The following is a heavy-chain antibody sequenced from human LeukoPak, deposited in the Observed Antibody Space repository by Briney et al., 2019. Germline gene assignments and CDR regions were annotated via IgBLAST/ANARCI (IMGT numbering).Heavy chain of an antibody. V-gene: IGHV4-30-4*01. D-gene: IGHD3-10*01. J-gene: IGHJ5*02. Sequence: SETLSLTCTVSGGSISSGDYYWSWIRQPPGKGLEWIGYIYYSGSTYYNPSLKSRVTISVDTSKNQFSLKLSSVTAADTAVYYCASGGSGSYVNWFDPWGQGTLVTVSS. CDR3: ASGGSGSYVNWFDP. CDR2: IYYSGST. CDR1: GGSISSGDYY.